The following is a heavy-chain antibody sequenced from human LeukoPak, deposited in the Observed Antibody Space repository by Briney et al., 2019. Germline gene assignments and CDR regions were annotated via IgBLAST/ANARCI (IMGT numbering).Heavy chain of an antibody. CDR2: ISGGGDNT. Sequence: GGSLRLSCAASGFTFSTYVMSWVRQAPGKGLEWVSGISGGGDNTYYADSVKGRFTISRDNSKNTLYLQMNSLRAEDTAVYYCAKGSGYDTDFDYWGQGTLVSVSS. CDR3: AKGSGYDTDFDY. D-gene: IGHD5-12*01. CDR1: GFTFSTYV. J-gene: IGHJ4*02. V-gene: IGHV3-23*01.